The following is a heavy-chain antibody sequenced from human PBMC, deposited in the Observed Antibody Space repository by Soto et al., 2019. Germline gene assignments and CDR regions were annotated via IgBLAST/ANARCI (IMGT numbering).Heavy chain of an antibody. D-gene: IGHD1-26*01. V-gene: IGHV4-39*01. CDR3: ARHGLSVGVDWFDP. Sequence: PPETLSLTCTISGASISSSSYYWGWIRQPPGKGLEWIGSIYYSGSTYYNPSLKSRVTISVDTSKNQFSLKLSSVTAADTAVYYCARHGLSVGVDWFDPWGQGTLVTVSS. J-gene: IGHJ5*02. CDR1: GASISSSSYY. CDR2: IYYSGST.